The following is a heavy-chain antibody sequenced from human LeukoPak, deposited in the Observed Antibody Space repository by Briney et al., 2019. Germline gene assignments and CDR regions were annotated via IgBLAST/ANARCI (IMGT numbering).Heavy chain of an antibody. J-gene: IGHJ3*02. V-gene: IGHV4-61*02. CDR2: IYRSGRT. Sequence: SETLSLTCTVSGDSISSGSYYWSWIRQPAGKGLEWIGRIYRSGRTNYNPSLKSRVTISVDTSKNQFSLKLSSVTAADTAVYYCARGRYYYDSSGFSQAGAFDIWGQGTMVTVSS. CDR3: ARGRYYYDSSGFSQAGAFDI. CDR1: GDSISSGSYY. D-gene: IGHD3-22*01.